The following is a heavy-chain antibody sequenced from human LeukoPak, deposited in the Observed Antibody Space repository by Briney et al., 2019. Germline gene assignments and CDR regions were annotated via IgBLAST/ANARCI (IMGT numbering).Heavy chain of an antibody. CDR3: ARDFDSPMAFDI. CDR2: IYASGNT. D-gene: IGHD3-9*01. Sequence: SETLSLTCTVSGGFITSDNYYWSWIRQPAGKGLEWIGRIYASGNTNYNPSLKSRITISVDTSKNQFSLKLSSVTAADTAVYFCARDFDSPMAFDIWGQGTMVSVS. CDR1: GGFITSDNYY. V-gene: IGHV4-61*02. J-gene: IGHJ3*02.